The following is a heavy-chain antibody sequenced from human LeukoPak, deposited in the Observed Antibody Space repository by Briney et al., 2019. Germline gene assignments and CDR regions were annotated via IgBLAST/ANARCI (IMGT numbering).Heavy chain of an antibody. CDR3: ARDTSGSYLAYYYYYMDV. J-gene: IGHJ6*03. V-gene: IGHV3-33*01. CDR2: IWYDGSNK. Sequence: PGGSLRPSCAASGFTFSSYGMHWVRQAPGKGLEWVAVIWYDGSNKYYADSVKGRFTISRDNSKNTLYLQMNSLRAEDTAVYYCARDTSGSYLAYYYYYMDVWGKGTTVTVSS. CDR1: GFTFSSYG. D-gene: IGHD1-26*01.